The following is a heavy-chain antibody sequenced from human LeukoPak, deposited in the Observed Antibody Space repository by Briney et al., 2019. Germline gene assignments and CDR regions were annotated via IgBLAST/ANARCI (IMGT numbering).Heavy chain of an antibody. CDR2: IIPIFGTA. CDR3: ARVSRYCSSTSCYFGYYYYYMDV. Sequence: ASVKVSCKASGGTFSSYAISWVRQAPGQGLEWMGGIIPIFGTANYAQKFQGRVTITTDESTSTAYMELSSLRSEDTAVYYCARVSRYCSSTSCYFGYYYYYMDVWGKGTTVTVSS. D-gene: IGHD2-2*01. J-gene: IGHJ6*03. CDR1: GGTFSSYA. V-gene: IGHV1-69*05.